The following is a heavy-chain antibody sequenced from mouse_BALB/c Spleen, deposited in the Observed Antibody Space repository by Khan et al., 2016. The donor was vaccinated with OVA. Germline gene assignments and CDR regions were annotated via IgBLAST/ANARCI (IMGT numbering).Heavy chain of an antibody. CDR1: GYIFTNYG. Sequence: QIQLVQSGPELKQPGETVKISCKASGYIFTNYGMTWVKQAPGKGLKWMGWINTYTGEPTYADDFKGRFAFSLETSANTAYLQINNLKNEDTATYFCARTLYGSGYDYAMDYWGQGTLVTVSS. J-gene: IGHJ4*01. D-gene: IGHD1-1*01. CDR3: ARTLYGSGYDYAMDY. CDR2: INTYTGEP. V-gene: IGHV9-3-1*01.